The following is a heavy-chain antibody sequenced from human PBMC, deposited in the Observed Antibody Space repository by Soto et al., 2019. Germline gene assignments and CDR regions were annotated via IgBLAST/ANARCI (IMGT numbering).Heavy chain of an antibody. CDR2: IIPIFGTA. V-gene: IGHV1-69*13. Sequence: SVKVSCKASGGAFSSYAISWVRQAPGQGLEWMGGIIPIFGTASYAQKFQGRVTITADESTSTAYMELSSLRSEDTAVYYCGIQLWLRFGDYYGMDVWGQGTTVTVSS. CDR1: GGAFSSYA. CDR3: GIQLWLRFGDYYGMDV. J-gene: IGHJ6*02. D-gene: IGHD5-18*01.